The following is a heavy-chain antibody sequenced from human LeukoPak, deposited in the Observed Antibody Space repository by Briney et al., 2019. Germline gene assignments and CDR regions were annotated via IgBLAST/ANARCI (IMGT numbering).Heavy chain of an antibody. Sequence: ASVKVSCKASGYTFTGYYMRWVRQAPGQGLEWMGWINPNSGGTNYAQKFQGRVTMTRDTSISTAYMELSRLRSDDTAVYYCAREGIAAEPNWFDPWGQGTLVTVSS. CDR3: AREGIAAEPNWFDP. V-gene: IGHV1-2*02. CDR2: INPNSGGT. J-gene: IGHJ5*02. D-gene: IGHD6-13*01. CDR1: GYTFTGYY.